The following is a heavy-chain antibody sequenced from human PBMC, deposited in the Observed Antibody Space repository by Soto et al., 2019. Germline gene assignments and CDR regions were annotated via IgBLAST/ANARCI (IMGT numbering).Heavy chain of an antibody. CDR1: GYTFTSYY. CDR2: INPSGGST. Sequence: ASVKVSCKASGYTFTSYYMHWVRQAPGQGLEWMGIINPSGGSTSYAQKFQGRVTMTRDTSTSTVYMELSSLRSEDTAVYYCARDTIFGVVIRYYYYGMDVWGQGTTVTV. D-gene: IGHD3-3*01. V-gene: IGHV1-46*01. J-gene: IGHJ6*02. CDR3: ARDTIFGVVIRYYYYGMDV.